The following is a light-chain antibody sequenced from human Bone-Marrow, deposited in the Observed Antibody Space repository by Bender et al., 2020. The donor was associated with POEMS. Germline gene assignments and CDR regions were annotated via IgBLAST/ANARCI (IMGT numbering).Light chain of an antibody. V-gene: IGLV2-11*01. J-gene: IGLJ3*02. CDR2: EVI. CDR3: CASAPGTTLWV. Sequence: QSALTQPRSVSGSPGQSVTIPCTGTSSDIGGYTYNYVSWYQQHPDKAPKLMIYEVIKRPSGISNRFSASKSGNTASLTISGLQAEDEANYYCCASAPGTTLWVFGGGTKVTVL. CDR1: SSDIGGYTYNY.